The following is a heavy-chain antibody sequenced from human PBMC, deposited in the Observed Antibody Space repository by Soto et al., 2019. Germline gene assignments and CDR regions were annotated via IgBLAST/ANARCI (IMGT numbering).Heavy chain of an antibody. V-gene: IGHV4-39*01. Sequence: SETLSLTCTVSGGSVSNSNYYWGWIRQSPGKGLEWIGSVYYRGRSYSESSVKSRVTIPAATSNNQFSLHVKSVTASDTGVYYCVSQRTSVLTQAYFDYWGPGALVT. CDR1: GGSVSNSNYY. CDR3: VSQRTSVLTQAYFDY. D-gene: IGHD2-8*01. J-gene: IGHJ4*02. CDR2: VYYRGRS.